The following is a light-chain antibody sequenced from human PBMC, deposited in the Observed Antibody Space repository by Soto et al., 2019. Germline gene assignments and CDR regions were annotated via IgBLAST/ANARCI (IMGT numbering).Light chain of an antibody. J-gene: IGLJ2*01. V-gene: IGLV2-11*01. Sequence: QSALTQPPSVSGSPGHSVTISCIGTSSDIGTFNYVSWHQQRPGKAPRLIIYDVFQRPSGVPDRFLASKSGITASLTISELQAEDEADYYCCSYAAGDSFKFGGGTKLTVL. CDR3: CSYAAGDSFK. CDR2: DVF. CDR1: SSDIGTFNY.